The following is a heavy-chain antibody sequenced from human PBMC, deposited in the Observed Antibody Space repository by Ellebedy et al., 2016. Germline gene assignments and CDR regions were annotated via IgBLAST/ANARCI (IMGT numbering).Heavy chain of an antibody. J-gene: IGHJ5*02. Sequence: SETLSLTXAVYGGSFSGYYWSWIRQPPGKGLEWIGEINHSGSTNYNPSLKSRVTISVDTSKNQFSLKLSSVTAADTAVYYCARRDTYYYDSSGYNWFDPWGQGTLVTVSS. CDR3: ARRDTYYYDSSGYNWFDP. V-gene: IGHV4-34*01. CDR2: INHSGST. D-gene: IGHD3-22*01. CDR1: GGSFSGYY.